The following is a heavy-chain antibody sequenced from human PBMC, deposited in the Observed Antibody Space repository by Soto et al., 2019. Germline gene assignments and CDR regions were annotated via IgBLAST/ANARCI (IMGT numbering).Heavy chain of an antibody. D-gene: IGHD5-18*01. J-gene: IGHJ6*02. V-gene: IGHV3-23*01. CDR1: GFTFSSYA. CDR2: ISGSGGST. CDR3: AKDGGYSYGYSPRYYYGMDV. Sequence: EVPLLESGGGLVQPGGSLRLSCAASGFTFSSYAMSWVRQAPGKGLEWVSAISGSGGSTYYADSVKGRFTISRDNSQNTLYLQMNSLRAEDTAVYYCAKDGGYSYGYSPRYYYGMDVWGQGTTVTVSS.